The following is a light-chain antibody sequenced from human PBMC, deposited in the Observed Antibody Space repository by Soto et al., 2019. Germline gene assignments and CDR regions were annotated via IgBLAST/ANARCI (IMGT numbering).Light chain of an antibody. CDR1: QTVNNF. Sequence: EIVLTQSPGTLSLSPGERASLSCRASQTVNNFLAWYQQRPGQAPRLLIYDASTRATGIPDRFSGSGSGTDFTLTISRVEPEDFAVYFCQLYDSTPQASGLGTKVEIK. CDR2: DAS. J-gene: IGKJ1*01. V-gene: IGKV3-20*01. CDR3: QLYDSTPQA.